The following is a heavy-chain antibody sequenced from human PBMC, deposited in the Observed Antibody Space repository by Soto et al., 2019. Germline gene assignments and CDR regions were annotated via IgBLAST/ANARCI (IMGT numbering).Heavy chain of an antibody. CDR3: ARDPAPRYYYDSSGPGAFDI. J-gene: IGHJ3*02. D-gene: IGHD3-22*01. Sequence: XVSLRLSCAASGFTFSSYSMNWVRQAPGKGLEWVSYISSSSSTIYYADSVKGRFTISRDNAKNSLYLQMNSLRDEDTAVYYCARDPAPRYYYDSSGPGAFDIWGQGTMVTVSS. CDR1: GFTFSSYS. CDR2: ISSSSSTI. V-gene: IGHV3-48*02.